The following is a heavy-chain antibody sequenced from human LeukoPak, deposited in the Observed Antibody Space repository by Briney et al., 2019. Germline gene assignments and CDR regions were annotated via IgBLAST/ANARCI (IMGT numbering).Heavy chain of an antibody. CDR2: ISYDGSDK. CDR1: GFTFSSYG. D-gene: IGHD3-3*01. Sequence: GGSLRLSCTASGFTFSSYGMHWVRQAPGKGLEWVAAISYDGSDKYYTDSMKGRFTISRVNSENTLYLQMNSLRSEDTAIYYCAKVREDRYSNGRGFYLDYWGQGTLVTVSS. CDR3: AKVREDRYSNGRGFYLDY. J-gene: IGHJ4*02. V-gene: IGHV3-30*18.